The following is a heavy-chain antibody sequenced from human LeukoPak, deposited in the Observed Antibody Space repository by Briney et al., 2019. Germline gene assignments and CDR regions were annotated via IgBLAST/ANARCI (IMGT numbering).Heavy chain of an antibody. Sequence: ASVKVSCKASGYTFTGYYIHWVRQAPGQGLEWMGWTNPGSGGASYAQKFQGRVTMTRDTSISTVYMELNRLTSDDTAMYYCARGRDWGEFLAWFDPWGQGTLVTVSS. J-gene: IGHJ5*02. CDR3: ARGRDWGEFLAWFDP. CDR1: GYTFTGYY. V-gene: IGHV1-2*02. CDR2: TNPGSGGA. D-gene: IGHD3-3*01.